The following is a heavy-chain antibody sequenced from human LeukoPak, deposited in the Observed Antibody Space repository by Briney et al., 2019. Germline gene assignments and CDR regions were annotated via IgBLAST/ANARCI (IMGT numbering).Heavy chain of an antibody. V-gene: IGHV3-30*02. D-gene: IGHD3-10*01. Sequence: PGGSLRLSCAASGFTFSSYDMHWVRQAPGKGLEWVAFIRYDGSNKYYADSVKGRFTISRDNSKNTLYLQMNSLRAEDTAVYYCAKVTYYYGSGPDEGYYYYYMDVWGKGTTVTISS. CDR3: AKVTYYYGSGPDEGYYYYYMDV. J-gene: IGHJ6*03. CDR2: IRYDGSNK. CDR1: GFTFSSYD.